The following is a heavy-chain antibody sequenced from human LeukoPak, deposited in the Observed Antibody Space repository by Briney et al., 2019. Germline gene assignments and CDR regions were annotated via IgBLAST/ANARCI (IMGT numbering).Heavy chain of an antibody. CDR1: GFTFDDYA. CDR2: ISWNSGSI. Sequence: GGSLRLSCAASGFTFDDYAMHWVRQAPGKGLEWVSGISWNSGSIGYADSVKGRFTISRDNAKNSLYLQMNSLRAEDMALYYCAKSTSTVTTSPLSYWGQGTLVTVSS. D-gene: IGHD4-17*01. V-gene: IGHV3-9*03. J-gene: IGHJ4*02. CDR3: AKSTSTVTTSPLSY.